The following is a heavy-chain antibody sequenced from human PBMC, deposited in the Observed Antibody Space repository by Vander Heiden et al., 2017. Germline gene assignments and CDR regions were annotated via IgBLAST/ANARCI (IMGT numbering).Heavy chain of an antibody. D-gene: IGHD2-15*01. CDR2: ISWNSGSI. CDR3: AKGVVAATYYYYGLDV. V-gene: IGHV3-9*01. CDR1: GFTFDDYG. J-gene: IGHJ6*02. Sequence: EVQLVESGGGLVQPGRSLRLSCAASGFTFDDYGMPWVRQAPGKGLEWVSGISWNSGSIGYADSVKGRFTISRDNAENSLYLQMNSLRAEDTALYYCAKGVVAATYYYYGLDVWGQGTTVTVSS.